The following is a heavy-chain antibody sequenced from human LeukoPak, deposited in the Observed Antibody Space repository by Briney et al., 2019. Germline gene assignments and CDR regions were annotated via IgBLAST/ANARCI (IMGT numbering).Heavy chain of an antibody. J-gene: IGHJ4*02. CDR2: ISGSGGST. CDR1: GFTFSSYA. V-gene: IGHV3-23*01. Sequence: PGGSLRLSCAASGFTFSSYAMSWVRQAPGKGLEWVSAISGSGGSTYYADSVKGRFTISRDNSKNTLYLQMNSLRDEDTAVYYCARTHSSSYYQFDYWGQGTLVTVSS. CDR3: ARTHSSSYYQFDY. D-gene: IGHD3-22*01.